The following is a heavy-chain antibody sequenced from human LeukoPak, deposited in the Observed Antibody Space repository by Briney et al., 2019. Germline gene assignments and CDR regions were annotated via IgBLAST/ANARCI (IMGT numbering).Heavy chain of an antibody. V-gene: IGHV3-21*01. D-gene: IGHD3-10*01. Sequence: GESLRLSCGVSGFNLRTYSMNWVRQATGKGLEWVSSISKTSTYIYYADSVKGRFTISRDNANNTLYLQMDSLGAEDTAVYYCARGSGVHFWGQGTLVIVSS. J-gene: IGHJ4*02. CDR2: ISKTSTYI. CDR1: GFNLRTYS. CDR3: ARGSGVHF.